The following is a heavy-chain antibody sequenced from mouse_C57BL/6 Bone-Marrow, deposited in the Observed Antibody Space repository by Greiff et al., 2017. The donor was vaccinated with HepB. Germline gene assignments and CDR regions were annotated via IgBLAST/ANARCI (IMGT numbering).Heavy chain of an antibody. D-gene: IGHD1-1*01. Sequence: EVHLVESGPGLAKPSQTLSLTCSVTGYSITSDYWNWIRKFPGKKLEYMGYISYSGSTYDKPSLKSRISITRDTSKNQYYLQLNSVTTEDTATYYCARSYGSPYYFDYWGQGTTLTVSS. CDR1: GYSITSDY. J-gene: IGHJ2*01. CDR3: ARSYGSPYYFDY. CDR2: ISYSGST. V-gene: IGHV3-8*01.